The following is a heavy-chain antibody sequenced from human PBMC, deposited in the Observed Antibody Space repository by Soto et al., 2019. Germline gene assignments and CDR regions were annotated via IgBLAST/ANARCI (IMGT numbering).Heavy chain of an antibody. Sequence: QLQLQESGPGLVKPSETLSLTCTVSGGSISSSSYYWGWIRQPPGKGLEWIGSIYYSGSTYYDPSLKSRVTISVDTSKNQFSLKLSSVTAAVTAVYYCARHGAMDSLPFDYWGQGTLVTVSS. D-gene: IGHD5-18*01. CDR3: ARHGAMDSLPFDY. CDR1: GGSISSSSYY. CDR2: IYYSGST. J-gene: IGHJ4*02. V-gene: IGHV4-39*01.